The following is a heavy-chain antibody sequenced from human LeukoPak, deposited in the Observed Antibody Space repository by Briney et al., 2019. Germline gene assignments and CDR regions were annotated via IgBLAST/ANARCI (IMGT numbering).Heavy chain of an antibody. CDR3: AMWYSYSWFFDY. V-gene: IGHV4-39*07. Sequence: SETLSLTCTVSGGSISSSSYYWGWIRQPPGKGLEWIGSIYYSGSTYYNPSLKSRVTISVDTSKNQFSLKLSSVTAADTAVYYCAMWYSYSWFFDYWGQGTLVTVSS. CDR1: GGSISSSSYY. CDR2: IYYSGST. J-gene: IGHJ4*02. D-gene: IGHD6-13*01.